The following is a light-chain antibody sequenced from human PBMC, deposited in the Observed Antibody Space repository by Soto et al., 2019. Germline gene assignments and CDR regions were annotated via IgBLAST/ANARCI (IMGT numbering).Light chain of an antibody. CDR3: SSYTSSSTHYV. J-gene: IGLJ1*01. CDR2: DVS. Sequence: QSVLTQPASVSGFPGQSITISCTGTSSDVGGYNYVSWYQQHPGKAPKLMIYDVSNRPSGVSNRFSGSKSGNTASLTISGLQAEDEADYYCSSYTSSSTHYVFGTGTKVT. V-gene: IGLV2-14*01. CDR1: SSDVGGYNY.